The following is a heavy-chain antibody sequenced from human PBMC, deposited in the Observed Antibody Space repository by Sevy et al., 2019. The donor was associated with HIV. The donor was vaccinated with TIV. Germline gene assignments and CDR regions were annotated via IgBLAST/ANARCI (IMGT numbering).Heavy chain of an antibody. J-gene: IGHJ4*02. Sequence: GGSLRLSCAASGFTFDDFAMHWVRQVPGKGLEWVSGLNWDSGSVAYADSVKGRFTISPDNAKNALFLQMNSLRAEDTALYYCAKDIGATGIAVVANWGQGIQVTVSS. CDR1: GFTFDDFA. CDR2: LNWDSGSV. D-gene: IGHD6-19*01. V-gene: IGHV3-9*01. CDR3: AKDIGATGIAVVAN.